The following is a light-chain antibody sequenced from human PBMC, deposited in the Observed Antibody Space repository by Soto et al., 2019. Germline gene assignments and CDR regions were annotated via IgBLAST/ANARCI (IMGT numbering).Light chain of an antibody. CDR1: SSDVGGYNH. CDR3: SSYTSSSTVV. V-gene: IGLV2-14*03. CDR2: DVS. Sequence: QSALTQPASVSGSPGQSVTISCTGTSSDVGGYNHVSWYQQHPGKAPKLMIYDVSNRPSGVSARFSGSKSGNTASLTISGLQAEAESYYYCSSYTSSSTVVFGGGTKLTVL. J-gene: IGLJ2*01.